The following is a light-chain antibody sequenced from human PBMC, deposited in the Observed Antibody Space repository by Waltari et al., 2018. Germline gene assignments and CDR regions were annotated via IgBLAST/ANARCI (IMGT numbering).Light chain of an antibody. J-gene: IGKJ1*01. CDR2: GAS. CDR1: QSVSSN. V-gene: IGKV3-15*01. CDR3: QQYNGWPPWT. Sequence: EVVVTQSPATLSVSPGERAILPCRARQSVSSNVAWYQQKPGQAPRLLIYGASARAIGIPARFSGSGSGTEFTLTISSLQSEDFAVYYCQQYNGWPPWTFGQGTRVEIK.